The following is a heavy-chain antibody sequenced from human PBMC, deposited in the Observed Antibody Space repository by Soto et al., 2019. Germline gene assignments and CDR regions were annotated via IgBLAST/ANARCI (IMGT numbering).Heavy chain of an antibody. J-gene: IGHJ5*02. D-gene: IGHD6-19*01. CDR3: ASHGGSGWYAASWFDP. Sequence: QLHLQESGPGLVKPSETLSLTCIVSGGSINSGNYYWGWIRQSPGKGLEWIESIYYSGGTLNNPSFRGRVTMSVETSRNQFALKLTSGTAADTGVYYCASHGGSGWYAASWFDPWVQGTLVTVSA. CDR1: GGSINSGNYY. CDR2: IYYSGGT. V-gene: IGHV4-39*01.